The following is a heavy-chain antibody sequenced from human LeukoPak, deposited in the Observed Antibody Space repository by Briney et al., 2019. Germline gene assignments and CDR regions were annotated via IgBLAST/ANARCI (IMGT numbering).Heavy chain of an antibody. V-gene: IGHV4-59*01. CDR3: ARGALGLDALDI. CDR1: GGSISSSY. D-gene: IGHD7-27*01. CDR2: IYYSGST. J-gene: IGHJ3*02. Sequence: SETLSLTCTVSGGSISSSYWSWIRQPPGKGLEWIGYIYYSGSTNYNPSLKSRVTISVDTSKNQFSLNLSSVTTADTAVYYCARGALGLDALDIWGQGTMVTVSS.